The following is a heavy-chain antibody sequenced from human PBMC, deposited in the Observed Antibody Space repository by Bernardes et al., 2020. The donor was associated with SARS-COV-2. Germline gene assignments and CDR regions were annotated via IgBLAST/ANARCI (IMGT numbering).Heavy chain of an antibody. V-gene: IGHV3-11*01. CDR1: GFTVSDDH. CDR2: ITKKGDSI. Sequence: GGSLRLSRVGSGFTVSDDHINWIRQAPGKGLEWISYITKKGDSIVYSDSVKGRFTISRDNAENSVYLQMNSLRADDTAVYYCLRDGGHRRFQFWGQGTPVTVSS. J-gene: IGHJ4*02. CDR3: LRDGGHRRFQF. D-gene: IGHD3-16*01.